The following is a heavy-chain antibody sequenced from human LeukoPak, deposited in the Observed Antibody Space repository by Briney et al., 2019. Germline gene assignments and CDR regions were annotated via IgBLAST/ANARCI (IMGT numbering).Heavy chain of an antibody. CDR3: TTLPVATNFYF. J-gene: IGHJ4*02. D-gene: IGHD5-12*01. CDR2: ISSSGNTT. CDR1: GFSFSVYD. V-gene: IGHV3-48*03. Sequence: PGGSLRLSCAASGFSFSVYDMHWVRQAPGKGLEWISDISSSGNTTYYAVSVKGRFTISRDNAKNSLYLQMNSLRAEDTAVFYCTTLPVATNFYFWGQGTLVTVSS.